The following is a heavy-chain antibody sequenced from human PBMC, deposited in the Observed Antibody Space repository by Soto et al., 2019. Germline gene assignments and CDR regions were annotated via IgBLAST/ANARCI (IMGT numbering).Heavy chain of an antibody. D-gene: IGHD1-26*01. CDR3: ARRDSGTPLNWFDP. V-gene: IGHV4-39*01. Sequence: QLQLQESGPGLVKPSETLSLTCSVSGGSISSTSYFWDWIRQPPGKGLEWIGSIYYSGSTDYNPSLRSRVTMSLDTSKNQFSLTLTSMTAADTAVYYFARRDSGTPLNWFDPWGQGTLVTVSS. CDR1: GGSISSTSYF. CDR2: IYYSGST. J-gene: IGHJ5*02.